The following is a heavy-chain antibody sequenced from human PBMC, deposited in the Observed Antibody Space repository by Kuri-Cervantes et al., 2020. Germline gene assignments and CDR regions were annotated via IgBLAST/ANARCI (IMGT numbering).Heavy chain of an antibody. J-gene: IGHJ6*02. CDR3: ARDRGDGYKTNYYYYGMDV. V-gene: IGHV1-69*04. Sequence: SVKVSCKASGGTFSSYTISWVRQAPGQGLEWMGRIIPILGIANYAQKFQGRVTITADKSTSTAYVELSSLRSEDTAVYYCARDRGDGYKTNYYYYGMDVWGQGTTVTVSS. CDR2: IIPILGIA. CDR1: GGTFSSYT. D-gene: IGHD5-24*01.